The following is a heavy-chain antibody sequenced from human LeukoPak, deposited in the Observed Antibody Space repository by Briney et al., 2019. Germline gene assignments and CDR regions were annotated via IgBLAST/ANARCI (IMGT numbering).Heavy chain of an antibody. V-gene: IGHV1-18*01. J-gene: IGHJ4*02. CDR1: GYTFTSYG. D-gene: IGHD4-17*01. CDR3: ARETRMTTVTTFDY. Sequence: GASVKVSCKASGYTFTSYGISWVRQAPGQGLEWMGWISAYNGNTNYAQKLQGRVTMTTDTSTSTAYMELRSLRSDDTAVYYCARETRMTTVTTFDYWGQGTLVTVSS. CDR2: ISAYNGNT.